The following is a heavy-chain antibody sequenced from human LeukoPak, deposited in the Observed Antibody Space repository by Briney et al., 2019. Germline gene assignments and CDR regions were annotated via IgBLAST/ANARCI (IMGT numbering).Heavy chain of an antibody. D-gene: IGHD2-2*01. V-gene: IGHV5-51*01. Sequence: GESLQISCQGSGYSFTSYWIGWVRQMPGKGLEWMGIIYPGDSDTRYSPSFQGQVTISADKSISTAYLQWSSLKASDTAMYYCARGVVPAADWFDPWGQGTLVTVSS. CDR3: ARGVVPAADWFDP. CDR2: IYPGDSDT. J-gene: IGHJ5*02. CDR1: GYSFTSYW.